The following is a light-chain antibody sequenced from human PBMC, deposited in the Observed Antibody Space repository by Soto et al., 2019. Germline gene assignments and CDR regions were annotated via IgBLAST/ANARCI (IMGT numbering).Light chain of an antibody. J-gene: IGLJ2*01. CDR2: EGS. CDR1: SSDVGSYNL. CDR3: CSYAGSSTFVV. V-gene: IGLV2-23*03. Sequence: QSALTQPASVSGSPGQSITISCTGTSSDVGSYNLVSWYQQHPGKAPKLMIYEGSKRPSGVSNRFCGSKSVNTASLTISGLQAEDEADYYCCSYAGSSTFVVFGGGTKVTVL.